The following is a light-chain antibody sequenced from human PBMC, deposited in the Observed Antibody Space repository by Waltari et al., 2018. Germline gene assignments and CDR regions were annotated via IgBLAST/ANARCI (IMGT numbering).Light chain of an antibody. Sequence: SALTQPRSASGSPGPSVTIPCTGTSSDVGAYNLLSWYQQRPVQAPKLIIYDVNKRPSGVPDRFSASKSGNTASLTISGLQPEDEADYHCCSSAGNPYVFGTGTEVTVL. J-gene: IGLJ1*01. CDR1: SSDVGAYNL. CDR3: CSSAGNPYV. CDR2: DVN. V-gene: IGLV2-11*01.